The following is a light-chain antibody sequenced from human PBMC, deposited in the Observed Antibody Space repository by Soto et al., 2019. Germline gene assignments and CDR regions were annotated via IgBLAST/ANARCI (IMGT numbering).Light chain of an antibody. V-gene: IGKV3-20*01. CDR3: QQYGSAPLA. Sequence: DIVMTQSPDSLAVSRWERATLSCRASQSVSSSYLAWYQQKHGQAPRLLMYGASSRASGIPDRFSGSGYGTDFTLTISRLEPEDFAVYYCQQYGSAPLAFGGGTKVDIK. CDR2: GAS. J-gene: IGKJ4*01. CDR1: QSVSSSY.